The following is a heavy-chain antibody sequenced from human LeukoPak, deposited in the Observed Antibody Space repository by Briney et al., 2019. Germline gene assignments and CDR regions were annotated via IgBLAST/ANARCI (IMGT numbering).Heavy chain of an antibody. V-gene: IGHV1-2*02. J-gene: IGHJ3*02. Sequence: ASVKVSCKASGYTFTGYYMHWVRQAPGQGLEWMGWINPNSGGTNYAQKFQGRVTMTRDTSISTAYMELSRLRSDDTAVYYCARDRWVLRYFDWPRPHDAFDIWGQGTMVTVSS. CDR2: INPNSGGT. CDR1: GYTFTGYY. CDR3: ARDRWVLRYFDWPRPHDAFDI. D-gene: IGHD3-9*01.